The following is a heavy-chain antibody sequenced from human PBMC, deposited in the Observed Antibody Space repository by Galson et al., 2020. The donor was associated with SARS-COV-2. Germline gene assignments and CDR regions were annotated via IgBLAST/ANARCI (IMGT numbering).Heavy chain of an antibody. CDR2: ISYDGSNK. J-gene: IGHJ4*02. CDR1: GFTFSSYA. Sequence: GGSLRLSCAASGFTFSSYAMHWVRQPPGKGLEWVAVISYDGSNKYYADSVKGRFTISRDNSKNTLYLQMNSLRAEDTAVYYCARDSGYYYDRSGDFGYWGQGTLVTVSS. CDR3: ARDSGYYYDRSGDFGY. V-gene: IGHV3-30-3*01. D-gene: IGHD3-22*01.